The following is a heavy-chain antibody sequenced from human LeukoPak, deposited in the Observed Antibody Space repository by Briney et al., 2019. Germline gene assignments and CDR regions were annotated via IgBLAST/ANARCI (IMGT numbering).Heavy chain of an antibody. J-gene: IGHJ4*02. Sequence: GGSLRLSCAASGFTFSSYGMSWVRQAPGKGLEWVSVISGSGGSTYYAASVKGRFTISRDNSKNTLYLQMNSLRAEDTAVYYCAKSGYNRFDYWGQGTLVTVSS. D-gene: IGHD5-24*01. CDR2: ISGSGGST. CDR1: GFTFSSYG. V-gene: IGHV3-23*01. CDR3: AKSGYNRFDY.